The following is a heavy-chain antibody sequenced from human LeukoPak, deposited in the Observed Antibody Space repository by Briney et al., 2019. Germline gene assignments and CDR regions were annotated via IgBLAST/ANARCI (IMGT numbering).Heavy chain of an antibody. V-gene: IGHV3-30-3*01. Sequence: GRSLRLSCAASGFTFSSYAMHWVRQAPGKGLEWVAVISYDGSNKYYADSVKGRFTISRDNSKNTLYLQMNSLRAEDTAVYYCARGQLGGDGYPRSYYFDYWGQGTLVTVSS. CDR2: ISYDGSNK. CDR1: GFTFSSYA. J-gene: IGHJ4*02. CDR3: ARGQLGGDGYPRSYYFDY. D-gene: IGHD5-24*01.